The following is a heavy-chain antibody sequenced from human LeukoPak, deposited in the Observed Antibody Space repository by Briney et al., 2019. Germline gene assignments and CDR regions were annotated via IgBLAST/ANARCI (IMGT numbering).Heavy chain of an antibody. D-gene: IGHD6-19*01. J-gene: IGHJ4*02. V-gene: IGHV3-23*01. CDR1: GFTFSSYA. Sequence: PGGSLRLSCAASGFTFSSYAMSWVRQAPGKGLEWASAINGGGSSTHYADSVKGRFTISRDNSKNTLYLQMNSLRAEDTAVYYCAKAMYNSGWDDLDYWGQGTLVTVSS. CDR2: INGGGSST. CDR3: AKAMYNSGWDDLDY.